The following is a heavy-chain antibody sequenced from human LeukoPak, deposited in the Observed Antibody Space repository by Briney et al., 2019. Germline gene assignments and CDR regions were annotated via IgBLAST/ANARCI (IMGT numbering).Heavy chain of an antibody. V-gene: IGHV3-23*01. J-gene: IGHJ6*02. CDR3: AREVSYCSGGSCHYYYYGMDV. Sequence: GGSLRLSCAASGFTFSSYAMSWVRQAPGKGLEWVSAISGSGGSTYYADSVKGRFTISRDNAKNTLYLQMNSLRAEDTAVYYCAREVSYCSGGSCHYYYYGMDVWGQGTTVTVSS. D-gene: IGHD2-15*01. CDR1: GFTFSSYA. CDR2: ISGSGGST.